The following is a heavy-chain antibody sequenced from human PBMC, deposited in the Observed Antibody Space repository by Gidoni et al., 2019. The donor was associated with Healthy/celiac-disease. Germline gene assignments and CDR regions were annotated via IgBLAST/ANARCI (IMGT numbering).Heavy chain of an antibody. Sequence: QVQLVQSGAEVKKPGASVKVSCKASGYTFTGYYMHWVRQAPGQGLEWMGWINPNSGGTNYAQKFQGRVTMTRDTSISTAYMELSRLRSDDTAVYYCARDPPGNYYDSSGYETPFDYWGQGTLVTVSS. D-gene: IGHD3-22*01. CDR3: ARDPPGNYYDSSGYETPFDY. CDR2: INPNSGGT. V-gene: IGHV1-2*02. J-gene: IGHJ4*02. CDR1: GYTFTGYY.